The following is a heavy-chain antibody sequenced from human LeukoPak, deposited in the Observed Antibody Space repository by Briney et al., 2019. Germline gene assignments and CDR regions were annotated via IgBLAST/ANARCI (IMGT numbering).Heavy chain of an antibody. V-gene: IGHV3-7*01. CDR2: IKQDGSEK. CDR1: GFTFSSYW. Sequence: GGSLRLSCAVSGFTFSSYWMNWVRQAPGKGLEWVANIKQDGSEKNYVDFVMGRFTISRDNAKSSLFLQMNDLRAEDTAVYYCAKGGRGNGEVYWGQGTLVTVSS. CDR3: AKGGRGNGEVY. D-gene: IGHD2-8*01. J-gene: IGHJ4*02.